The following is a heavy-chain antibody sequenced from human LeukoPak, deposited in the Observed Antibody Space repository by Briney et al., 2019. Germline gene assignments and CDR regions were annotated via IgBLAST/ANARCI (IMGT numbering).Heavy chain of an antibody. CDR2: IYHSGST. J-gene: IGHJ4*02. Sequence: SETLSLTCTVSGGSISSGGYYWSWIRQPPGKGLEWIGYIYHSGSTYYNPSLKSRVTISVDTSKNQFSLKLSSVTAADTAVYYCARARVYYGSGSYYNPLYYFDYWGQGTLVTVSS. CDR3: ARARVYYGSGSYYNPLYYFDY. D-gene: IGHD3-10*01. V-gene: IGHV4-30-2*01. CDR1: GGSISSGGYY.